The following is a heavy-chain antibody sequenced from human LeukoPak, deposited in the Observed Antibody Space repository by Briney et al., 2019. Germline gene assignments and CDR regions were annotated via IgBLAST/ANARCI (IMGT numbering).Heavy chain of an antibody. CDR2: ISASGSAT. CDR3: ARERTTVPPRGVDY. J-gene: IGHJ4*02. V-gene: IGHV3-21*01. CDR1: GFIFSNYG. D-gene: IGHD4-17*01. Sequence: GGSLRLSCAASGFIFSNYGMNWVRQAPGKGLEWVAAISASGSATSYADSVRGRFTISRGNAKNSLYLQMNSLRAEDTAVYYCARERTTVPPRGVDYWGQGTLVTVSS.